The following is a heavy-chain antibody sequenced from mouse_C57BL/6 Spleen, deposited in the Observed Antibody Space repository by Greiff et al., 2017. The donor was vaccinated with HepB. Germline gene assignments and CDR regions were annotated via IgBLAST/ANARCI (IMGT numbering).Heavy chain of an antibody. CDR3: TRYSYYGSSPYWYFDV. D-gene: IGHD1-1*01. CDR2: IDPETGGT. Sequence: QVQLKESGAELVRPGASVTLSCKASGYTFTDYEMHWVKQTPVHGLEWIGAIDPETGGTAYNQKFKGKAILTADKSSSTAYMELRSLTSEDSAVYYCTRYSYYGSSPYWYFDVWGTGTTVTVSS. V-gene: IGHV1-15*01. CDR1: GYTFTDYE. J-gene: IGHJ1*03.